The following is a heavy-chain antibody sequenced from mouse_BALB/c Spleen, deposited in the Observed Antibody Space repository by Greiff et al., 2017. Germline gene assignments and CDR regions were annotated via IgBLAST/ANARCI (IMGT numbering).Heavy chain of an antibody. CDR1: GFTFSNYW. Sequence: EVKLVESGGGLVQPGGSMKLSCVASGFTFSNYWMNWVRQSPEKGLEWVAEIRLKSNNYATHYAESVKGRFTISRDDSKSSVYLQMNNLRAEDTGIYYCTREGYRYDGFAYWGQGTLVTVSA. CDR2: IRLKSNNYAT. CDR3: TREGYRYDGFAY. J-gene: IGHJ3*01. V-gene: IGHV6-6*02. D-gene: IGHD2-14*01.